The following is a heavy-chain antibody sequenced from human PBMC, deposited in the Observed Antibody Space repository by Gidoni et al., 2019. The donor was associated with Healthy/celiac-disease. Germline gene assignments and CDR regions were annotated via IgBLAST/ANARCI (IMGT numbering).Heavy chain of an antibody. CDR3: ARASLGGLNWFDP. CDR2: IYSGGST. J-gene: IGHJ5*02. D-gene: IGHD3-10*01. V-gene: IGHV3-53*02. CDR1: GFTVSSNY. Sequence: EVQLVETGGGLIQPGGSLRLSCAASGFTVSSNYMSWVRQAPGKGLEWVSVIYSGGSTYYADSVKGRFTISRDNSKNTLYLQMNSLRAEDTAVYYCARASLGGLNWFDPWGQGTLVTVSS.